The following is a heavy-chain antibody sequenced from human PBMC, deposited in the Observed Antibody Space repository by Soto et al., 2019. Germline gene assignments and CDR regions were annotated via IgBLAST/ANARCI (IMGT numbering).Heavy chain of an antibody. D-gene: IGHD6-13*01. J-gene: IGHJ4*02. CDR2: IYHSGST. Sequence: SETLSLTCAVSGGSISSSNWWSWVRQPPGKGLEWIGEIYHSGSTNYNPSLKSRVTISVDKSKNQFSLKLSSVTATDTAVYYCARGENRIAAALFDYWGQGTLVTSPQ. V-gene: IGHV4-4*02. CDR3: ARGENRIAAALFDY. CDR1: GGSISSSNW.